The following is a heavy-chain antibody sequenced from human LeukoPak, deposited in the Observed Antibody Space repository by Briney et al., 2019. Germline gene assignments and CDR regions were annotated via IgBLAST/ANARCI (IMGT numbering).Heavy chain of an antibody. CDR1: GGSISSSSYY. CDR2: IYYSGST. Sequence: SETLSLTCTVSGGSISSSSYYWGWIRQPPGKGLEWIGSIYYSGSTYYNPSLKSRVTISVDTSKNHFSLKLRSVTAADTAVYFCARDNYLNPRVMDVWGKGTTVTVSS. D-gene: IGHD5-24*01. CDR3: ARDNYLNPRVMDV. V-gene: IGHV4-39*02. J-gene: IGHJ6*03.